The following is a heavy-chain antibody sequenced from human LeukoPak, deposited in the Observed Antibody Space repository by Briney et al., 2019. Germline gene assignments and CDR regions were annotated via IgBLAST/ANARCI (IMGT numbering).Heavy chain of an antibody. CDR3: ARTNTAMAHYFDY. CDR2: IYPGDSDT. J-gene: IGHJ4*02. Sequence: GDSLKISCKGSGYSFTNYWIGWVRQMPGKGLECMGIIYPGDSDTRYSPSFQGQVTISADKSIRTAYLQWSSLKASDTAIYYCARTNTAMAHYFDYWGQGTLVTVSS. V-gene: IGHV5-51*01. CDR1: GYSFTNYW. D-gene: IGHD5-18*01.